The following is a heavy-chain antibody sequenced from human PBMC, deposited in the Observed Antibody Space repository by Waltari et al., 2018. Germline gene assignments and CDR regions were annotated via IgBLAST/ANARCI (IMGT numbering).Heavy chain of an antibody. CDR1: GGSISNYY. CDR3: ARQGHYDFWTGYYLFDY. J-gene: IGHJ4*02. CDR2: IYYSGST. Sequence: QVQLQESGPGLMKPSETLSLTCTVSGGSISNYYWSWIRQSPGKGLEWIGSIYYSGSTNYNPSLKSRVTLSVDTSKNHFSLKLSSATAADTALYYCARQGHYDFWTGYYLFDYWGQGTLVTVSS. V-gene: IGHV4-59*08. D-gene: IGHD3-3*01.